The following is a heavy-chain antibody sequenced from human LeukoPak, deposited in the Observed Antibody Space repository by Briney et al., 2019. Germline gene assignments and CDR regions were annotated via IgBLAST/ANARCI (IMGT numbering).Heavy chain of an antibody. CDR1: GYTFTDYY. V-gene: IGHV1-69-2*01. D-gene: IGHD3-10*01. CDR2: VDPEDGET. J-gene: IGHJ4*02. CDR3: ATSMVRGVINDY. Sequence: ASVKVSCKVSGYTFTDYYMHWVQQAPGKGLEWMGLVDPEDGETIYAEKFQGRVTITADTSTDTAYMELSSLRSEDTDVYYCATSMVRGVINDYWGQGTLVTVSS.